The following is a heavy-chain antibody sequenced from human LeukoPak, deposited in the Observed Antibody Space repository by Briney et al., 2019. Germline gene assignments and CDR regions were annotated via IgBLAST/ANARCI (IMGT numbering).Heavy chain of an antibody. CDR2: ISYDGSNK. V-gene: IGHV3-30-3*01. D-gene: IGHD5-24*01. Sequence: GGSLRLSCAASGFTFSSYAMHWVRQAPGKGLEWVAVISYDGSNKYYADSVKGRFTISRDNAKNSLYLQMDSLRAEDTALYYCARDHKGGDGADAFDIWGHGTMVTVSS. CDR1: GFTFSSYA. CDR3: ARDHKGGDGADAFDI. J-gene: IGHJ3*02.